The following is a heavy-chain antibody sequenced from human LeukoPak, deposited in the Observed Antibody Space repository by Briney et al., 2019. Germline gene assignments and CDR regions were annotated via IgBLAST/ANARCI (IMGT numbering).Heavy chain of an antibody. D-gene: IGHD3-10*01. CDR1: GGSISSYY. V-gene: IGHV4-59*01. Sequence: SETLSLTCTVSGGSISSYYWSWIRQPPGKGLEWIGYIHYTGSTNYNPSLKSRVTISVETSKNQFSLKLKSVTAADTAVYYCARGGYYGSGNDFRFDPWGQGTLVTVSS. CDR2: IHYTGST. J-gene: IGHJ5*02. CDR3: ARGGYYGSGNDFRFDP.